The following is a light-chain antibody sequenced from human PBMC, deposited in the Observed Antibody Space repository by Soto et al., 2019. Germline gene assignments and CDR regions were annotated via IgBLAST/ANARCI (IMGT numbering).Light chain of an antibody. J-gene: IGKJ2*01. CDR1: QSASSNY. CDR3: QHYGSSPYT. Sequence: PGERATLSCRASQSASSNYLAWYQQKPGQAPRPLIYGASSRATGIPDRFSGSGSGTDFTLTISRLEPEDFAVYYCQHYGSSPYTFGQGTKLEIK. CDR2: GAS. V-gene: IGKV3-20*01.